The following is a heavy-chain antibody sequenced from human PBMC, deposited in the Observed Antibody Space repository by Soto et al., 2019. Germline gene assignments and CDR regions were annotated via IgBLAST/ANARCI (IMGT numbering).Heavy chain of an antibody. CDR2: INPNTVNP. CDR3: ARDRASGSFDY. Sequence: QVQLVQSGSESMQPGASVKVSCKGSGYNFNSHSINWLRQAPGQGLEWMGWINPNTVNPTYEQGFTGRFVFSVDTSVSTVYLQIFSLKADDSAVYYFARDRASGSFDYWGQGTLVTVSS. D-gene: IGHD1-26*01. V-gene: IGHV7-4-1*01. CDR1: GYNFNSHS. J-gene: IGHJ4*02.